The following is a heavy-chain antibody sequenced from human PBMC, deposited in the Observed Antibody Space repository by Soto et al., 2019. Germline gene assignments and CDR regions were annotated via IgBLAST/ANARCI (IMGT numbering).Heavy chain of an antibody. CDR1: GDSINNTHW. V-gene: IGHV4-4*02. Sequence: ETLSLTCAVSGDSINNTHWWSWVRQPPGKGLEWIGQISHSGSTNYNPSLTSRVTISVDKSKNHFSLKLTSVTAADTAVYYCAARHFWSGPWTHTRLDCWGEGILVTVS. D-gene: IGHD3-3*02. J-gene: IGHJ4*02. CDR2: ISHSGST. CDR3: AARHFWSGPWTHTRLDC.